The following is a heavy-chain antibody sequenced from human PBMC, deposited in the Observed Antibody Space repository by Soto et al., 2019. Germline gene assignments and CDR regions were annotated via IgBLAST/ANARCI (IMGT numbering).Heavy chain of an antibody. CDR3: AREVYDYVWCSYFLAYYFEY. Sequence: GGSLTLSCATSGFTFSSYSMNWVRQALGKGLEWVSYISSSSSTIYYADSVKGRFTISRDNAKNSLYLQMNSLRDEDTAVYYCAREVYDYVWCSYFLAYYFEYWGQGTRVTVPS. V-gene: IGHV3-48*02. CDR1: GFTFSSYS. J-gene: IGHJ4*02. D-gene: IGHD3-16*01. CDR2: ISSSSSTI.